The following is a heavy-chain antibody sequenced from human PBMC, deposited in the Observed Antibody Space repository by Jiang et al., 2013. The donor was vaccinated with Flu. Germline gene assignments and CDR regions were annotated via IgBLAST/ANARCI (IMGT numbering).Heavy chain of an antibody. CDR2: IDWEDDK. Sequence: KPTQTLTLTCTFSGFSVSTRGMCVSWIRQAPGKALEWLALIDWEDDKYYSTSLKTRLTISKDTSKNQVVLRMTNMDPVDTATYYCARKYYYDSSGYADAFDIWGQGTMVTVS. D-gene: IGHD3-22*01. CDR1: GFSVSTRGMC. CDR3: ARKYYYDSSGYADAFDI. V-gene: IGHV2-70*01. J-gene: IGHJ3*02.